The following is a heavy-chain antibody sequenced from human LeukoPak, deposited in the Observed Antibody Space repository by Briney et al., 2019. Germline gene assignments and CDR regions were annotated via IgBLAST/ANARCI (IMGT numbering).Heavy chain of an antibody. D-gene: IGHD2/OR15-2a*01. CDR3: ARLRFYVGPHIRDAFDI. J-gene: IGHJ3*02. CDR1: GGTFSSYA. Sequence: ASAKVSCKASGGTFSSYAISWVRQAPGQGLEWMGGIIPIFGTANYAQKFQGRVTITADESTSTAYMELSSLRSEDTAVYYCARLRFYVGPHIRDAFDIWGQGTMVTVSS. V-gene: IGHV1-69*13. CDR2: IIPIFGTA.